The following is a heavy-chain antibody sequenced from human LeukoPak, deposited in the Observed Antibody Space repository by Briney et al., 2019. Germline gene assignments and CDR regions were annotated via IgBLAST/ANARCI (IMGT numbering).Heavy chain of an antibody. V-gene: IGHV3-30*02. CDR2: IRYDGSNK. Sequence: GGSLRLSCAASGFTFSSYGMHWVRQAPGKGLEWVAFIRYDGSNKYYADSVKGRFTISRDSSKNTLYLQMNSLRAEDTAVYYCVRGGDSSNRKRSLGFWGQGTLVTVSS. CDR1: GFTFSSYG. J-gene: IGHJ4*02. CDR3: VRGGDSSNRKRSLGF. D-gene: IGHD6-13*01.